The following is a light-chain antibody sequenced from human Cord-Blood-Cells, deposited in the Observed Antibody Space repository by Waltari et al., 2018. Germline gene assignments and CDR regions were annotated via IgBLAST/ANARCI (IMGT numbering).Light chain of an antibody. Sequence: ILMTQSPLFLHRTAGEPASLSCRSSQSLLHSNGYNYLDWYLQKPGQSPQLLMYLGANRAAGGPDRFSGSGSGTDFTLKISRVEAEDVGVYDCMQALQTPWTFGQGTKVEIK. CDR3: MQALQTPWT. CDR2: LGA. V-gene: IGKV2-28*01. J-gene: IGKJ1*01. CDR1: QSLLHSNGYNY.